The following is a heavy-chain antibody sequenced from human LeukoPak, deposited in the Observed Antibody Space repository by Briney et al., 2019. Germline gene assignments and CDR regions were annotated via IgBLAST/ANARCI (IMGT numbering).Heavy chain of an antibody. Sequence: SETLSLTCAVYGGSFSGYYWSWICQPPGKGLEWIGEINHSGSTNYNPSLKSRVTISVDTSKNQFSLKLSSVTAADTAVYYCARGGVTAFDYWGQGTLVTVSS. CDR2: INHSGST. CDR1: GGSFSGYY. J-gene: IGHJ4*02. D-gene: IGHD3-3*01. V-gene: IGHV4-34*01. CDR3: ARGGVTAFDY.